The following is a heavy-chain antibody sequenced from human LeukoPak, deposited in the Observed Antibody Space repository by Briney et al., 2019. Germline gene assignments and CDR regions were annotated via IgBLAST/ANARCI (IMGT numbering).Heavy chain of an antibody. J-gene: IGHJ4*02. D-gene: IGHD3-3*01. CDR2: ISSSSSYI. CDR3: AKSIFGVVMPFDY. V-gene: IGHV3-21*01. Sequence: GGSLRPSCAASGFTFSSYSMNWVRQAPGKGLEWVSSISSSSSYIYYADSVKGRFTISRDNAKNSLYLQMNSLRAEDTAVYYCAKSIFGVVMPFDYWGQGTLVTVSS. CDR1: GFTFSSYS.